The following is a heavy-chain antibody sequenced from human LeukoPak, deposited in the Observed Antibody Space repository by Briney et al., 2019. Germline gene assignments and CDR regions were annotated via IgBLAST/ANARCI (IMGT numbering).Heavy chain of an antibody. CDR2: IWYDGSNK. CDR1: GFTFSSYG. V-gene: IGHV3-33*01. CDR3: ARDITMVRGVVDY. D-gene: IGHD3-10*01. J-gene: IGHJ4*02. Sequence: GSLRLSCAASGFTFSSYGMHWVRQAPGKGLEWVAVIWYDGSNKYYADSVKGRFTISRDNSKNTLYLQMNSLRAEDTAVYYCARDITMVRGVVDYWGQGTLVTVSS.